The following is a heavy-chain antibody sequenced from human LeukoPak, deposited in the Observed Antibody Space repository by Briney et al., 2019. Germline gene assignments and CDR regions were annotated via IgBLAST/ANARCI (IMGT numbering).Heavy chain of an antibody. CDR2: IKQDESEK. V-gene: IGHV3-7*01. CDR1: GFTLRNYC. Sequence: PGGSLRLSCAAYGFTLRNYCMTWVRQVPGKGLEWVASIKQDESEKYFLDSVKGRFTISRDNAENSLYLQMNSLRAEDTAVYYCARFYYQDCCTSYRHLDYWGQGTLVTVSS. D-gene: IGHD2-8*01. CDR3: ARFYYQDCCTSYRHLDY. J-gene: IGHJ4*02.